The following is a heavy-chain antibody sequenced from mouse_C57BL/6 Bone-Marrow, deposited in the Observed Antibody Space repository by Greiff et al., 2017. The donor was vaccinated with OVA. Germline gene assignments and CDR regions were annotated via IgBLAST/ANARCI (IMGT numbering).Heavy chain of an antibody. D-gene: IGHD2-3*01. V-gene: IGHV1-26*01. J-gene: IGHJ3*01. Sequence: VQLQQSGPELVKPGASVKISCKASGYTFTDYYMNWVKQSHGKSLEWIGDINPNNGGTSYNQKFKGKATLTVDKSSSTAYMELRSLTSEDSAVYYCARGGWLLWGQGTLVTVSA. CDR2: INPNNGGT. CDR1: GYTFTDYY. CDR3: ARGGWLL.